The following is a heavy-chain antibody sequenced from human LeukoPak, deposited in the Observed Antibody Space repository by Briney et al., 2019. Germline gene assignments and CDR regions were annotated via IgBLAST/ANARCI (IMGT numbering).Heavy chain of an antibody. J-gene: IGHJ4*02. Sequence: GASVKVSCKASGYIFTAYYIHWVRQVPGQGLEWMGWINPNSGGTNYAQKFQGRVTMTRDTSISTAYMELSRLRSDDTAVYYCARVYTNYYDSSGYYYEVPFDYWGQGTLVTVSS. D-gene: IGHD3-22*01. CDR1: GYIFTAYY. V-gene: IGHV1-2*02. CDR2: INPNSGGT. CDR3: ARVYTNYYDSSGYYYEVPFDY.